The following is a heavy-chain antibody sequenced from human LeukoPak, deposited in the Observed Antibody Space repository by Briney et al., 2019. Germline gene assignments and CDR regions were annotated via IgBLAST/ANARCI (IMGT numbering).Heavy chain of an antibody. J-gene: IGHJ4*02. CDR2: TIPIFGTA. Sequence: ASVKVSCKASGGTFSSYAISWVRQAPGQGLEWMGGTIPIFGTANYAQKFQGRVTITADESTSTAYMELSSLRSEDTAVYYCARATPGGAHASSWYSGYFDYWGQGTLVTVSS. D-gene: IGHD6-13*01. CDR3: ARATPGGAHASSWYSGYFDY. V-gene: IGHV1-69*13. CDR1: GGTFSSYA.